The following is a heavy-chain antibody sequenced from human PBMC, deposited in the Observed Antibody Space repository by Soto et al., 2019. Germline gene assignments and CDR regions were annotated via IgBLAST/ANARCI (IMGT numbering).Heavy chain of an antibody. J-gene: IGHJ4*02. D-gene: IGHD5-12*01. Sequence: PGGALRLSCAASVFTFSIYAMSWVRQAPGKGLEWVSAISGSGGSTYYADSVKGRFTISRDNSKNTLYLQMNSLRAEDTAVYYCAKVLSMATVTEGFDYWGQGTMVTVSS. CDR3: AKVLSMATVTEGFDY. CDR2: ISGSGGST. V-gene: IGHV3-23*01. CDR1: VFTFSIYA.